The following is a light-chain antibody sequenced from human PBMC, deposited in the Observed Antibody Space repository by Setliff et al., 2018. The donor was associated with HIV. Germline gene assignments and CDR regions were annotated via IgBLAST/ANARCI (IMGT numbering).Light chain of an antibody. Sequence: SALTQPASVSGSPGQSITISCTGINSEIDTYNYVSCHQQQPGKAPKLLIYAVSTRPSGISNRCSGSKSGNTTSLTISGLQAEDEADYCCSAYSSINTWMFGGGTKVTVL. V-gene: IGLV2-14*03. CDR2: AVS. J-gene: IGLJ3*02. CDR1: NSEIDTYNY. CDR3: SAYSSINTWM.